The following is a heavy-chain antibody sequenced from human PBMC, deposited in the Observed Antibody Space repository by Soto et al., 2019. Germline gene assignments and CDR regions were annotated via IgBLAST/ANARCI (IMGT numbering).Heavy chain of an antibody. D-gene: IGHD6-13*01. V-gene: IGHV3-15*01. J-gene: IGHJ3*02. CDR1: GITVSNAW. CDR3: TTTRPGTNVFDN. Sequence: EVQLVESGGGLVEPGGSLRLSCAASGITVSNAWMNWVRKAPGKGLEYIGRIRSKTDGGTTEYAAPVEGRCTVSRDDSKNTLYLQMSGLKTEDTDVYYCTTTRPGTNVFDNWGQGTLVTVSS. CDR2: IRSKTDGGTT.